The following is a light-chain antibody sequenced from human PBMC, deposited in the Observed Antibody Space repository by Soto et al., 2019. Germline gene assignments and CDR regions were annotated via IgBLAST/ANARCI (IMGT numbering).Light chain of an antibody. CDR1: QNINAN. CDR3: QQYTDWPRT. V-gene: IGKV3-15*01. Sequence: EIVMTQSPATLSVSPGEGVTLSCRASQNINANLAWYQQRPGQAPRLLIYGASGRATGTPARFSGSGSGTEFTLTIRSLQSEDFGVYFCQQYTDWPRTFGLGNKVETK. CDR2: GAS. J-gene: IGKJ1*01.